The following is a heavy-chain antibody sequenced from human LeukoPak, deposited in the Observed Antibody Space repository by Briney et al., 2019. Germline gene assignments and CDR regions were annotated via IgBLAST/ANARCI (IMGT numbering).Heavy chain of an antibody. Sequence: GESLKISCQTSGYTFTTYWIGWVRQVPGKGLEFMGVIYPGDSDTRYRPSFQGQVTISADKSISTAYLQWSSLKASDTAMYYCARQADYYDSSGYPDYWGQGTLVTVSS. V-gene: IGHV5-51*01. CDR2: IYPGDSDT. D-gene: IGHD3-22*01. CDR3: ARQADYYDSSGYPDY. J-gene: IGHJ4*02. CDR1: GYTFTTYW.